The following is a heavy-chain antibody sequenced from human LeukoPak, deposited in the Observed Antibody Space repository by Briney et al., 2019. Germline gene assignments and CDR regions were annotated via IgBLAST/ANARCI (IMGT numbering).Heavy chain of an antibody. J-gene: IGHJ5*02. CDR3: ARQGGGSYVKWFDP. D-gene: IGHD1-26*01. CDR2: IHYSGST. V-gene: IGHV4-61*05. Sequence: SETLSLTRTVSGGSISSSSYYWGWIRQPPGKGLECIWYIHYSGSTNYNPSLKSRVTISGDTSKNQCSLKVSSVTAADTAVYYCARQGGGSYVKWFDPWGQGTLVTVSS. CDR1: GGSISSSSYY.